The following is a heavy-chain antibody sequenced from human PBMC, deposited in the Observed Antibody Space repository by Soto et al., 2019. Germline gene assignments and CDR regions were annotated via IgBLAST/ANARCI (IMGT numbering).Heavy chain of an antibody. CDR2: IIPIFGTA. Sequence: SVNVSCKPSGGTFSSYAISWVRQAPGQGLEWMGGIIPIFGTANYAQRFQGRVTIAADESTSTAYMELSSLRSEDTAVYYCARACDYGDYLGEFDYWGQGTLVTVSS. CDR3: ARACDYGDYLGEFDY. CDR1: GGTFSSYA. D-gene: IGHD4-17*01. V-gene: IGHV1-69*13. J-gene: IGHJ4*02.